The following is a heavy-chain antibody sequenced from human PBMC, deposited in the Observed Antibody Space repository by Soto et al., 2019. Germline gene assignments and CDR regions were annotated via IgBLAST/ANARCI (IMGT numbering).Heavy chain of an antibody. J-gene: IGHJ4*02. CDR3: ARVASSSWLGEDY. CDR2: FDPEDGKT. CDR1: GYTLTELS. D-gene: IGHD6-13*01. V-gene: IGHV1-24*01. Sequence: ASVKVSCKVSGYTLTELSMHWVRQAPGKRLEWMGGFDPEDGKTIYSQKFQGRVTITRDTSASTAYMELSSLRSEDTAVYYCARVASSSWLGEDYWGQGTLVTVPS.